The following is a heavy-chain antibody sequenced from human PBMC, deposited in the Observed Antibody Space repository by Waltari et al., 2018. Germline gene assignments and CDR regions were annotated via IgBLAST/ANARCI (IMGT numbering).Heavy chain of an antibody. CDR2: ISSSGSTI. V-gene: IGHV3-11*04. CDR1: GFTFSDYY. Sequence: QVQLVESGGGLVKPGGSLRLSCAASGFTFSDYYMGWIRQAPGKGLEWVSCISSSGSTIYYADSVKDRFTISRDNAKNSLYLQMNSLRAEDTAVYYCARRNYPYYYYGMDVWGQGTTVTVSS. CDR3: ARRNYPYYYYGMDV. D-gene: IGHD1-1*01. J-gene: IGHJ6*02.